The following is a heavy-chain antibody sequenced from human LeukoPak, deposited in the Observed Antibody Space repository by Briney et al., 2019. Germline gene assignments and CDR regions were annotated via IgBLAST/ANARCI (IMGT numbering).Heavy chain of an antibody. CDR2: IIPIFGTA. Sequence: SVKVSCKASGGTFSSYAISWVRQAPGQGLEWMGGIIPIFGTANYAQKFQGRVTITADESTSTAYMELSSLSSVTAADTAVYYCASAVMGAVYYFDYWGQGTLVTVSS. V-gene: IGHV1-69*13. CDR3: ASAVMGAVYYFDY. J-gene: IGHJ4*02. D-gene: IGHD2-8*01. CDR1: GGTFSSYA.